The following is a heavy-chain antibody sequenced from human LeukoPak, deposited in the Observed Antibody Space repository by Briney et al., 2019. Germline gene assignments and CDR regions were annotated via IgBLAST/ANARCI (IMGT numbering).Heavy chain of an antibody. V-gene: IGHV3-23*01. J-gene: IGHJ4*02. CDR2: IGGSGGST. Sequence: GGSRSFSVEASGFTFSSYAISWFRQAPGRGLEWVSAIGGSGGSTYYADSVKGRFTISRDNSKNTLYLQMNSLRAEDTAVYYCAKDGPDSSGYYPYYFDYWGQGTLVTVSS. CDR1: GFTFSSYA. CDR3: AKDGPDSSGYYPYYFDY. D-gene: IGHD3-22*01.